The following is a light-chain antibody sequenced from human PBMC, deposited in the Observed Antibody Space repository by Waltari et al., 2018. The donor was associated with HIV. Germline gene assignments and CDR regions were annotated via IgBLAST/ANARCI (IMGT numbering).Light chain of an antibody. CDR2: KIF. V-gene: IGKV2-24*01. J-gene: IGKJ1*01. CDR1: QSLVHRDGDTY. Sequence: DIVMTQSPLSLPVTVGQPAYISCRSGQSLVHRDGDTYLSWLQQRPGQPPRLLLYKIFNRFSGVPYRFRGSGAGTDFTLHISRVEPDDVGVYYCMQGSEFPWTFGQGTTLEI. CDR3: MQGSEFPWT.